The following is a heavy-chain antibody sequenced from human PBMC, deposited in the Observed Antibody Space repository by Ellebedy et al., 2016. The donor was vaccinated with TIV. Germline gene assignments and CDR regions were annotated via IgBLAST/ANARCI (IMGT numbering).Heavy chain of an antibody. J-gene: IGHJ6*02. CDR1: GGSISSYY. D-gene: IGHD3-10*01. Sequence: MPSETLSLTCTVSGGSISSYYWSWIRQPPGKGLEWIGYIYYSGRTNYNPSLKSRVTISVDTSKNQFSLKLSSVTAADTAVYYCARDLNYSGLGSFQGFTGGMDVWGQGTTVTVSS. V-gene: IGHV4-59*01. CDR2: IYYSGRT. CDR3: ARDLNYSGLGSFQGFTGGMDV.